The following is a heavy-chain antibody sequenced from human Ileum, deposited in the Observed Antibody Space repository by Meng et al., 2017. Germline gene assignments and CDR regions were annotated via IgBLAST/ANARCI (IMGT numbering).Heavy chain of an antibody. CDR3: LYSSSWYFDY. CDR2: INTNSGGT. CDR1: RYTFTCYY. D-gene: IGHD6-13*01. V-gene: IGHV1-2*02. Sequence: QGPRVETGAEVKKPGAPVYVSCEACRYTFTCYYMHWVRQAPGQGLKWRGWINTNSGGTNYAQKFQGRVTMTRDTSISTAYMELSRLGSDDTAVYYCLYSSSWYFDYWGQGTLVTVSS. J-gene: IGHJ4*02.